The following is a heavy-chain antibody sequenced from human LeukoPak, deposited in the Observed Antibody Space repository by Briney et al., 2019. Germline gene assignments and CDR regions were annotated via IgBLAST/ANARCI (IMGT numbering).Heavy chain of an antibody. CDR3: AKDGYDYVWGSRGDY. J-gene: IGHJ4*02. Sequence: GGSLRLSCAASGFTFSSYAMSWVRQAPGKGLEWVSAISGSGGSTYYADSVKGRFTISRDNSKNTLYLQMNSLRAEDTAVYYCAKDGYDYVWGSRGDYWGQGTLVTVSS. CDR1: GFTFSSYA. V-gene: IGHV3-23*01. D-gene: IGHD3-16*01. CDR2: ISGSGGST.